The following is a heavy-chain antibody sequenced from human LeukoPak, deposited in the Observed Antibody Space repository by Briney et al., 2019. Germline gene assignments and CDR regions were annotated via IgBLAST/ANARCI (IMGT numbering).Heavy chain of an antibody. D-gene: IGHD3-3*01. CDR2: INPNSGGT. CDR1: GYTFTGYY. CDR3: ARDLGITIFGVVIPDSSGYFDY. Sequence: ASVKVSCKASGYTFTGYYMRWVRQAPGQGLEWMGWINPNSGGTNYAQKFQGRVTMTRDTSISTAYMELSRLRSDDTAVYHCARDLGITIFGVVIPDSSGYFDYWGQGTLVTVSS. V-gene: IGHV1-2*02. J-gene: IGHJ4*02.